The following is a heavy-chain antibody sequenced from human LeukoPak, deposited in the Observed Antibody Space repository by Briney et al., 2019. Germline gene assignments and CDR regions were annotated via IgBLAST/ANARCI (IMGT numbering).Heavy chain of an antibody. J-gene: IGHJ4*02. CDR3: ARLYSSSSSDY. CDR2: ITSDGSDT. CDR1: GFGFSTYW. D-gene: IGHD6-13*01. Sequence: GGSLRLSCAASGFGFSTYWMHWVRQAPGKGLVWVSRITSDGSDTTYADSVKGRFTISRDNAKNTLYLQMNSLRAEDTAVYYCARLYSSSSSDYWGQGTLVTVSS. V-gene: IGHV3-74*03.